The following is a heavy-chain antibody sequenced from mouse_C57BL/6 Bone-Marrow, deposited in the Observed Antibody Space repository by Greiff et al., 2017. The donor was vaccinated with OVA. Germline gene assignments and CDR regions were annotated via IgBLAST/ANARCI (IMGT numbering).Heavy chain of an antibody. V-gene: IGHV5-6*01. Sequence: EVKLVESGGDLVKPGGSLKLSCAASGFTFSSYGMSWVRQTPDKRLEWVATISSGGSYTYYPDSVKGRFTISRDNAKNTLYLQMSSLKSEDTAMYYSARQGVTYYAMDYWGQGTSVTVSS. J-gene: IGHJ4*01. CDR1: GFTFSSYG. CDR2: ISSGGSYT. CDR3: ARQGVTYYAMDY. D-gene: IGHD2-2*01.